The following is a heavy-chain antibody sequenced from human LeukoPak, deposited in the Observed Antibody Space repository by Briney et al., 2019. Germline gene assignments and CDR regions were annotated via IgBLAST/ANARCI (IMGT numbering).Heavy chain of an antibody. CDR1: GGSISSSSYC. Sequence: SETLSLTCTVSGGSISSSSYCWGWIRQPPGKGLEWIGSIYYSGSTYYNPSLKSRVTISVDTSKNQFSLKLSSVTAADTAVYYCARLNWNESGFDYWGQGTLVTVSS. V-gene: IGHV4-39*01. CDR3: ARLNWNESGFDY. J-gene: IGHJ4*02. CDR2: IYYSGST. D-gene: IGHD1-1*01.